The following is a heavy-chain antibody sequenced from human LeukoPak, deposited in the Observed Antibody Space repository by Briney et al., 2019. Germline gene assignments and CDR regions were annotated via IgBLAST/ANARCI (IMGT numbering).Heavy chain of an antibody. D-gene: IGHD3-9*01. V-gene: IGHV3-23*01. CDR1: GFTFSSYA. CDR3: AKSPSIVLRYFVDY. CDR2: ISGSGGST. Sequence: PGGSLRLSCAASGFTFSSYAMRWVRQAPGKGLEWVSAISGSGGSTYYADSVKGRFTISRDNSNNTLFLQMNSLRPEDTAVYYCAKSPSIVLRYFVDYWGQGALVTVSS. J-gene: IGHJ4*02.